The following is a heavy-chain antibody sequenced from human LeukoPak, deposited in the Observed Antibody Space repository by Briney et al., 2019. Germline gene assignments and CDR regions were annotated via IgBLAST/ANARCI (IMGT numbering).Heavy chain of an antibody. CDR1: GFTFNKSW. CDR3: ARWTYTVIANYYYYMDV. V-gene: IGHV3-7*01. J-gene: IGHJ6*03. Sequence: GGSLRLSCAASGFTFNKSWMSWVRQPPGKGLEWVANIKQPGSEKYYVDSVKGRFTISRDNAKNSLYLQMNSLRAEDTAVYYCARWTYTVIANYYYYMDVWGKGTTVTVSS. D-gene: IGHD2-21*01. CDR2: IKQPGSEK.